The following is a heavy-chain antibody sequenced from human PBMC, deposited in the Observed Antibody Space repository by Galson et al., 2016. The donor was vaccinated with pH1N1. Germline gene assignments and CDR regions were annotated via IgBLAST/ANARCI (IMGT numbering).Heavy chain of an antibody. CDR3: ARLDYGDYSGYFEY. V-gene: IGHV2-70*01. J-gene: IGHJ4*02. CDR1: GFSLSTSGMC. D-gene: IGHD4-17*01. Sequence: PALVKPPQTLTLTCTFSGFSLSTSGMCVSWIRQPPGKALEWLALIDWDDDKYYSTSLKTRLTISKDTSKNQVVLTMTNMDPVDTATYYCARLDYGDYSGYFEYWGQGTLVTVSS. CDR2: IDWDDDK.